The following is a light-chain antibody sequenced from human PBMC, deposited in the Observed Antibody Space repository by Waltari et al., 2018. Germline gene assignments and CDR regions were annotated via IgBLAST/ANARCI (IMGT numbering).Light chain of an antibody. J-gene: IGKJ3*01. CDR1: QSVSSSY. V-gene: IGKV3-20*01. CDR3: QQYGSSLPFT. CDR2: GAS. Sequence: EIVLTQSPGTMSLSPGERATLSCRASQSVSSSYLAWYQQKPGQAPILPIYGASSRATGIPDRFSGSGSGTDFTLTISRLEPEDFAVYYCQQYGSSLPFTFGPGTKVDIK.